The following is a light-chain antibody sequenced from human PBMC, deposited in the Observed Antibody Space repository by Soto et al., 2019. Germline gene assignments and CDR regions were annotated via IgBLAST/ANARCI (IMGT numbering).Light chain of an antibody. CDR2: GAS. V-gene: IGKV1-27*01. J-gene: IGKJ1*01. CDR1: QGISDY. CDR3: QKYNSAPTWT. Sequence: DIQMTQSPSSLSASVGDRVTITCRASQGISDYLAWYQQKPGESPKLLIYGASTLQSGVPSRFSGSGSGTDFTLTISSLQPEDVATYYCQKYNSAPTWTFGQGTKVAIK.